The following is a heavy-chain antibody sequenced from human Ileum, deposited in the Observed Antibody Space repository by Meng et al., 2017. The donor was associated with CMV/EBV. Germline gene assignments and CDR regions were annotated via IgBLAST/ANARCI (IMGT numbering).Heavy chain of an antibody. Sequence: GESLKISCAASGIVFSTYSMNWVRQAPGKGLEWISFISGSGDTIHYADSVKGRFTTSRDNAKNSLYLQMNSLRAEDTAVYYCVRDLSGPDYWGQGTLVTVSS. V-gene: IGHV3-48*04. CDR3: VRDLSGPDY. J-gene: IGHJ4*02. CDR1: GIVFSTYS. CDR2: ISGSGDTI.